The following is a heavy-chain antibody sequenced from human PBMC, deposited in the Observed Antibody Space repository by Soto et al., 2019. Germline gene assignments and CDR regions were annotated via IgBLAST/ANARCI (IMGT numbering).Heavy chain of an antibody. V-gene: IGHV5-10-1*01. J-gene: IGHJ6*02. CDR2: IDPSDSYT. Sequence: PGESLKISCKGSGYSFTSYWISWVRQMPGKGLEWMGRIDPSDSYTNYSPSFQGHVTISADKSISTAYLQWSSLKASDTAMYYCARHEGRAYYYYGMDVWGQGTTVTVSS. CDR3: ARHEGRAYYYYGMDV. CDR1: GYSFTSYW.